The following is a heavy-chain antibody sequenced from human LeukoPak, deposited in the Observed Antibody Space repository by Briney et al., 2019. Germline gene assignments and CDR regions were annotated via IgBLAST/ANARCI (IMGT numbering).Heavy chain of an antibody. J-gene: IGHJ6*02. CDR2: TLYRSKWYN. Sequence: PSQTLSLTCAISGDSVSSNSASWNRIRQSPSRGLEWLGKTLYRSKWYNDYAVSVKSRITINPDTSKNQFSLQLNSVTPEDTAVYYCARSHYYGMDVWGQGTTVTVAS. V-gene: IGHV6-1*01. CDR3: ARSHYYGMDV. CDR1: GDSVSSNSAS.